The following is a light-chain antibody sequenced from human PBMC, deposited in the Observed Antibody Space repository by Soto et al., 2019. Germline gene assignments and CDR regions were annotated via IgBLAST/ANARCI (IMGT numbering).Light chain of an antibody. J-gene: IGLJ2*01. V-gene: IGLV5-45*03. CDR3: MIWHSSAWV. CDR1: SGINVGTYR. CDR2: YKSDSDK. Sequence: QPVLTQPSSLSASPGASASLTCTLRSGINVGTYRIYWYQQKPGSPPQYLLRYKSDSDKQQGSGVPSRFSGSKGASANAGTLLISGLQSEDEADYYCMIWHSSAWVFGGGTKVTVL.